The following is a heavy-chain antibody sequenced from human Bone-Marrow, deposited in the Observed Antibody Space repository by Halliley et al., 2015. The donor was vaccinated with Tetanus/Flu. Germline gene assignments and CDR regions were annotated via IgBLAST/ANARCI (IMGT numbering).Heavy chain of an antibody. J-gene: IGHJ4*02. CDR1: GFTFSSYW. CDR2: IKQDGSDK. D-gene: IGHD1-1*01. CDR3: ARPLTTSKPLYYFDY. V-gene: IGHV3-7*03. Sequence: SLRLSCAASGFTFSSYWMSWVRQAPGKGLEWVANIKQDGSDKYYVDSVKGRFTISRDNAQNSLFLQMNSLRVEDTAVYYCARPLTTSKPLYYFDYWGQGTLVTVSS.